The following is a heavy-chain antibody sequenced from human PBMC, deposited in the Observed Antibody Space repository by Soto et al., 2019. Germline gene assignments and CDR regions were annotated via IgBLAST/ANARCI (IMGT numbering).Heavy chain of an antibody. D-gene: IGHD1-1*01. Sequence: VASVKVSCKTSGYTFTTYAMHWVRQAPGQRLEWMGWINVANVNTKFSEKFQGRVTFTRDTSASTAYMELSSLRSEDTAVYYCARNGVETYHSDYWGQGTLVTVSS. J-gene: IGHJ4*02. CDR3: ARNGVETYHSDY. V-gene: IGHV1-3*01. CDR1: GYTFTTYA. CDR2: INVANVNT.